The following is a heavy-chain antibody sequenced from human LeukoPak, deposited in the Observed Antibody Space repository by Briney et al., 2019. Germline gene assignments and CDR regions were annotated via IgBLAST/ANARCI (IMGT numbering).Heavy chain of an antibody. CDR2: INPNSGGT. D-gene: IGHD7-27*01. CDR3: ARDRNLGAFDI. V-gene: IGHV1-2*02. J-gene: IGHJ3*02. Sequence: GESLKISCKASGYTFTGYYMHWVRQAPGQGLEWMGWINPNSGGTNYAQKFQGRVTMTRDTSISTAYMELSRLRSDDTAVYYCARDRNLGAFDIWGQGTMVTVSS. CDR1: GYTFTGYY.